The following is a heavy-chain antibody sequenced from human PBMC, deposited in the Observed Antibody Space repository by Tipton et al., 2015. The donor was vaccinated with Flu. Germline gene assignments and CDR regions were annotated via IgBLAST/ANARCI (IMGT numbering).Heavy chain of an antibody. CDR2: TSSDGSST. CDR1: GFTFSNHW. V-gene: IGHV3-74*01. J-gene: IGHJ4*02. D-gene: IGHD3-10*01. CDR3: ARGSEPIGY. Sequence: SLRLSCATSGFTFSNHWMHWVRQAPGKGLVWVSRTSSDGSSTYADSVKGRFTTSRDNAKNTLYPQMNSLRAEDTAVYYCARGSEPIGYWGQGTLVTVSS.